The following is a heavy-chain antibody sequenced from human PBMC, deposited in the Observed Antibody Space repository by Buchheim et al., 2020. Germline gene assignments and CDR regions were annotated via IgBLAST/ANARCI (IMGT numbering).Heavy chain of an antibody. J-gene: IGHJ4*02. Sequence: EVQLLESGGALVQPGGSLRVSCTGSGFTFASYAMTWVRQGPGKGREWVSTISGSRGYTYYAASLKGRFTISSDNSENTVFLQMNSLRAEDAAVYYCAKDLGFGYSSGWYGGDYWGQGTL. V-gene: IGHV3-23*01. D-gene: IGHD6-19*01. CDR2: ISGSRGYT. CDR1: GFTFASYA. CDR3: AKDLGFGYSSGWYGGDY.